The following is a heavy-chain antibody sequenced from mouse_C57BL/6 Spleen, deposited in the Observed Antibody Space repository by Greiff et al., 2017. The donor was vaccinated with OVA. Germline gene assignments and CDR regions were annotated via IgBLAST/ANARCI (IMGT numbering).Heavy chain of an antibody. Sequence: QVQLQQPGAELVKPGASVKMSCKASGYTFTSYWITWVKQRPGQGLEWIGDIYPGSGSTNYNEKFKSKATLTVDTSSRTAYMQLSSLTSEDSAVYYCAREDYDYDGAWFAYWGQGTLVTVSA. J-gene: IGHJ3*01. CDR3: AREDYDYDGAWFAY. V-gene: IGHV1-55*01. D-gene: IGHD2-4*01. CDR2: IYPGSGST. CDR1: GYTFTSYW.